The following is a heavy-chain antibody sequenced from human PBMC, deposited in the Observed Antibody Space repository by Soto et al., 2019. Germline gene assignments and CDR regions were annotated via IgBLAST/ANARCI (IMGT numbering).Heavy chain of an antibody. J-gene: IGHJ4*02. Sequence: PSETLSLTCTVSGGSVSSGSYYWSWIRQPPGKGLEWIGYIYYSGSTNYNPSLKSRVTISVDTSKNQFSLKLSSVTAADTAVYYCARGERRRITIFGVVITPRFDYWGQGTLVTVSS. CDR2: IYYSGST. CDR3: ARGERRRITIFGVVITPRFDY. V-gene: IGHV4-61*01. CDR1: GGSVSSGSYY. D-gene: IGHD3-3*01.